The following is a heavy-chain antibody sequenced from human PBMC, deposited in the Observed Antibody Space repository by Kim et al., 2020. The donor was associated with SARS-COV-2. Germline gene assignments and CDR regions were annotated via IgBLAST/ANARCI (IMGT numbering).Heavy chain of an antibody. CDR1: GYNFMYYW. CDR3: ARPHEFWGGPSWVDY. D-gene: IGHD3-3*01. V-gene: IGHV5-51*01. J-gene: IGHJ4*02. Sequence: GESLKISCKASGYNFMYYWIGWVRQMPGKGLEWMGVIYPGDSDTRYSPSFQGQVTISAEMSTTTAYLQWSSLKASDTGMYFCARPHEFWGGPSWVDYWGQGTLLTV. CDR2: IYPGDSDT.